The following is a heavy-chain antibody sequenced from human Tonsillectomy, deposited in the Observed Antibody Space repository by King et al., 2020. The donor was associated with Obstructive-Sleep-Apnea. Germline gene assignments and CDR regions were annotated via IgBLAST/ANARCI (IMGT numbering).Heavy chain of an antibody. V-gene: IGHV3-21*01. CDR1: GFTFSSYS. D-gene: IGHD3-9*01. CDR3: AREGIFSTTEIGAGEI. J-gene: IGHJ3*02. Sequence: VQLVESGGGLVKPGGSLRLSCAASGFTFSSYSMNWVRQAPGKGLEWVSTISSSSSYIHYADSVKGRFTISRDNAKNSLYLQMNSLRAEDTAVYYCAREGIFSTTEIGAGEIWGQGTMVTVSA. CDR2: ISSSSSYI.